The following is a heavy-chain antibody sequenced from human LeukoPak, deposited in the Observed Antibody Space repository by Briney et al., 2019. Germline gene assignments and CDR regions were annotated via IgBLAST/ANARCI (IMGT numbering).Heavy chain of an antibody. Sequence: PGGSLRLSCSASGFTFSSYSINWVRQAPGKGLEWVSSISSSSSYVYYADSVKGRFTIPRDNAKNSLYLQMNSLRAEDTAVYYCARTPGTTFDAFDIWGQGTMVTVSS. D-gene: IGHD1-1*01. CDR2: ISSSSSYV. J-gene: IGHJ3*02. CDR1: GFTFSSYS. CDR3: ARTPGTTFDAFDI. V-gene: IGHV3-21*01.